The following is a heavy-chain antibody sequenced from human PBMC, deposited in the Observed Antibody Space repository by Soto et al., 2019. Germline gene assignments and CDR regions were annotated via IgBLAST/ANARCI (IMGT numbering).Heavy chain of an antibody. CDR3: ERQGAHYTPIDH. CDR2: INVGNGNT. D-gene: IGHD2-15*01. V-gene: IGHV1-3*01. J-gene: IGHJ4*02. CDR1: GYTFTDYA. Sequence: GASVKVSCKASGYTFTDYAIHWVRQAPGQGLEWMGWINVGNGNTGYSRKFQGRVTNARDMSASTAYIEVTSLTSEDTAIYYCERQGAHYTPIDHWGQGTLVTVSS.